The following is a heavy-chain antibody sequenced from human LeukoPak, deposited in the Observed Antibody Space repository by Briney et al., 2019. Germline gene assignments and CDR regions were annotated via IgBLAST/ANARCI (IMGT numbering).Heavy chain of an antibody. CDR1: GGTFSSYA. Sequence: EASVTVSFTASGGTFSSYAISWVRQAPGQGLEWMGGIIPIFGTANYAQKFQGRVTITADESTSTAYMELSSLRSEDTAVYYCARDSVPAVVYGYDPTFDYWGQGTLVTVSS. CDR2: IIPIFGTA. V-gene: IGHV1-69*01. D-gene: IGHD5-12*01. J-gene: IGHJ4*02. CDR3: ARDSVPAVVYGYDPTFDY.